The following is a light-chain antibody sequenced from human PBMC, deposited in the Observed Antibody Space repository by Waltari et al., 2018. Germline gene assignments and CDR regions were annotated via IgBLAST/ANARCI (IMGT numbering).Light chain of an antibody. CDR3: CSYAGTYTPWV. CDR2: DVS. Sequence: QSALTQPRSVSGSPGQSVTISCTGTSSDVGGYHYVSWYQQHPGNAPKLMIYDVSNRPSGVPYLFSGSKSCNAASLTISGLQAEDEADYYCCSYAGTYTPWVFGGGTKLTVL. J-gene: IGLJ3*02. V-gene: IGLV2-11*01. CDR1: SSDVGGYHY.